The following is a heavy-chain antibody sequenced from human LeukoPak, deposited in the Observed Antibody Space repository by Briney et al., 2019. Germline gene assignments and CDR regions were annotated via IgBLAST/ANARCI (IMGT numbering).Heavy chain of an antibody. V-gene: IGHV4-59*01. CDR1: GGSISSYY. J-gene: IGHJ5*02. CDR3: ARSSYDFWSGYHNWFDP. Sequence: PSETLSLTCTVSGGSISSYYWSWIRQPPGKGLEWIGYIYYSGSTNYNPSLKSRVTISVDTSKNQFSLKLSSVTAADTAVYYCARSSYDFWSGYHNWFDPWGQGTLVTVSS. CDR2: IYYSGST. D-gene: IGHD3-3*01.